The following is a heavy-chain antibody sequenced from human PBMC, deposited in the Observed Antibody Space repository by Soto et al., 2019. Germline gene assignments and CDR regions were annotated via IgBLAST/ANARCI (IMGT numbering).Heavy chain of an antibody. V-gene: IGHV3-23*01. CDR1: GFTFSNSA. Sequence: PGGSLRLSCAASGFTFSNSAMSWVRQPPGKGLEWVSGIGGSGGSTYYADSVRGRFTISRDNSKNTLYLQMNTLRVDDTAVYYCAKRMMVRGAEDYWGQGTLVTVSS. D-gene: IGHD3-10*01. J-gene: IGHJ4*02. CDR3: AKRMMVRGAEDY. CDR2: IGGSGGST.